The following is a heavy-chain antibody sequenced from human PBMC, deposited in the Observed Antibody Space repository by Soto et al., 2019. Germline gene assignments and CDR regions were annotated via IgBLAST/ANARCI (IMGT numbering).Heavy chain of an antibody. CDR1: GYTFTSYG. D-gene: IGHD6-19*01. Sequence: QVQLVQSGAEVKKPGASVKVSCKASGYTFTSYGISWVRQAPGQGLEWMGWISAYNGNTNYAQKLQGRVTMTTDTSTGTAYMEPRSLRSDDTAVYYCAEGSSSSGWDVYYYYGGMDVWGQGTTVTVSS. CDR3: AEGSSSSGWDVYYYYGGMDV. J-gene: IGHJ6*02. CDR2: ISAYNGNT. V-gene: IGHV1-18*01.